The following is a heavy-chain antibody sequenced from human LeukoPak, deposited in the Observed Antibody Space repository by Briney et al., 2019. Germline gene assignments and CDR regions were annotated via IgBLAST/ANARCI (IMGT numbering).Heavy chain of an antibody. J-gene: IGHJ6*02. CDR1: GFTFSSYW. CDR2: IKQDGSEK. V-gene: IGHV3-7*01. CDR3: ARDRHVDTRDYHYYYGMDV. Sequence: GGSLRLSCAASGFTFSSYWMSWVRQAPGRGLEWVANIKQDGSEKYYVDSVKGRFTTSRDNAKNSLYLQMNSLRAEDTAVYYCARDRHVDTRDYHYYYGMDVWGQGTTVTVSS. D-gene: IGHD5-18*01.